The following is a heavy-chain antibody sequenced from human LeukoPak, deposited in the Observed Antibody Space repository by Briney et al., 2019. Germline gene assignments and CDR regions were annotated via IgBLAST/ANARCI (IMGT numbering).Heavy chain of an antibody. J-gene: IGHJ4*02. D-gene: IGHD3-22*01. CDR3: ARRYDSSGFPLDY. CDR1: GYSFTSYW. Sequence: GESLKISCKGSGYSFTSYWIGWVRQMPGKGLEWMGIIYPGDSDTRYSPSLQGQVTIPADKSISTAYLQWSSLKASDTAMYYCARRYDSSGFPLDYWGQGTLVTVSS. CDR2: IYPGDSDT. V-gene: IGHV5-51*01.